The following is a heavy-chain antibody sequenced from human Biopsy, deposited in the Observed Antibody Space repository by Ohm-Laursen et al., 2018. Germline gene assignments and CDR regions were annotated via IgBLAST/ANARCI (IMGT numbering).Heavy chain of an antibody. D-gene: IGHD2-2*01. Sequence: ESSVKVSCKASGGTFSNYAISWVRQAPGQGLEWLGGIIPVSDTANYAQKFQGRVTITADKPTSTAYMELSSLRSEDTALYYCASSSYCGRTTCYQNYGMDVWGQGTTVTVSS. J-gene: IGHJ6*01. V-gene: IGHV1-69*06. CDR2: IIPVSDTA. CDR3: ASSSYCGRTTCYQNYGMDV. CDR1: GGTFSNYA.